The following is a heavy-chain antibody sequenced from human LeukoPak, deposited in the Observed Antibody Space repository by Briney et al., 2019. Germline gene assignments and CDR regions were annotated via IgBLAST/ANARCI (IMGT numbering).Heavy chain of an antibody. D-gene: IGHD6-19*01. Sequence: SQTLSLTCAISGDSVSSDSAAWNWIRQSPSRGLEWLGRTYYRSKWYNDYAVSVKSRITINPDTSKNQFSLQLNSVTPEDTAVYYCARDRGRVAGRNHYYYYMDVWGKGTTVTVSS. V-gene: IGHV6-1*01. CDR3: ARDRGRVAGRNHYYYYMDV. CDR2: TYYRSKWYN. CDR1: GDSVSSDSAA. J-gene: IGHJ6*03.